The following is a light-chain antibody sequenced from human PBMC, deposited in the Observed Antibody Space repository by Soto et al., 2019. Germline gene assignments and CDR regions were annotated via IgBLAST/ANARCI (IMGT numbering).Light chain of an antibody. CDR1: QSISKF. Sequence: IALTQSPATLSLSPGERATLSCKASQSISKFLAWYQQRPGQIPRLLRYEASNRATGIPARFSGSGSGTDFTLTISSLEPEDFAVYYCQQRSNGITFGQGTRLEIK. J-gene: IGKJ5*01. V-gene: IGKV3-11*01. CDR3: QQRSNGIT. CDR2: EAS.